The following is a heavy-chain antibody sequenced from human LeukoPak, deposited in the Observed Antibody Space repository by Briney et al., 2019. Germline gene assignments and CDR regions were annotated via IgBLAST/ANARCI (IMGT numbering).Heavy chain of an antibody. D-gene: IGHD5-12*01. CDR1: GYSISSGYY. V-gene: IGHV4-38-2*02. CDR3: ARDLIVATISYFDY. J-gene: IGHJ4*02. CDR2: IYHSGST. Sequence: SETLSLTCAVSGYSISSGYYWGWIRQPPGQGLEWIGSIYHSGSTYYNPSLRSRVTISVDTSKNQFSLELTSVTAADTAVFYCARDLIVATISYFDYWGQGTLVTVSS.